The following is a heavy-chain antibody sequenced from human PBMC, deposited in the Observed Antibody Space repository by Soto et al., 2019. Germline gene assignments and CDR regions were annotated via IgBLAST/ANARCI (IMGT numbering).Heavy chain of an antibody. CDR2: ISYDGSNK. J-gene: IGHJ3*02. Sequence: GGSLRLSCAASGLTFSSYGMHWVRQAPGKGLEWVAVISYDGSNKYYADSVKGRFTISRDNSKNTLYLQMNSLRAEDTAVYYCAKSSGWYSGAFDIWGQGTMVTVSS. V-gene: IGHV3-30*18. CDR3: AKSSGWYSGAFDI. CDR1: GLTFSSYG. D-gene: IGHD6-19*01.